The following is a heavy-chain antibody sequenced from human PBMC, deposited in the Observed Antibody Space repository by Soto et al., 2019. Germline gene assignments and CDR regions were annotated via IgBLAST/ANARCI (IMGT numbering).Heavy chain of an antibody. CDR2: IIPIFGTA. CDR1: GGTFSSYA. D-gene: IGHD3-3*01. Sequence: SVKVSCKASGGTFSSYAISWVRQAPGQGLEWMGGIIPIFGTANYAQKFQGRVTITADESTSTAYMELSSLRSEDTAVYYCARSYDFWSGYETYYYGMDVWGQGTTVTVSS. V-gene: IGHV1-69*13. CDR3: ARSYDFWSGYETYYYGMDV. J-gene: IGHJ6*02.